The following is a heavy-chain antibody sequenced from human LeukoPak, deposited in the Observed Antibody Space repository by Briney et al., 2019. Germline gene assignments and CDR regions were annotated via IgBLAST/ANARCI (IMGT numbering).Heavy chain of an antibody. CDR1: GGSFSSYY. Sequence: SETLSLTCAVYGGSFSSYYWSWIRQPPGKGLEWIGEINHSGSTNYNPSLKSRVTISVDTSKNQFSLKLSSVTAADTAVYYCARKGRCSGGSCYYLGDYYYYGMDVWGQGTTVTVSS. V-gene: IGHV4-34*01. D-gene: IGHD2-15*01. CDR2: INHSGST. J-gene: IGHJ6*02. CDR3: ARKGRCSGGSCYYLGDYYYYGMDV.